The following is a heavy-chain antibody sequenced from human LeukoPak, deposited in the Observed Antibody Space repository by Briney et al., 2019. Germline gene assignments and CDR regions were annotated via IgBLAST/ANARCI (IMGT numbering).Heavy chain of an antibody. CDR1: GGSFSGYY. Sequence: SETLSLTCAVYGGSFSGYYWNWIRQPPGKGLEWIGEINHSGSTNYNPSLKSGVTISVDTSKNQFSLKLNSVTAADTAVYYCATRPTPPYYYYYMDVWGKGTTVTVSS. CDR3: ATRPTPPYYYYYMDV. J-gene: IGHJ6*03. D-gene: IGHD4-23*01. V-gene: IGHV4-34*01. CDR2: INHSGST.